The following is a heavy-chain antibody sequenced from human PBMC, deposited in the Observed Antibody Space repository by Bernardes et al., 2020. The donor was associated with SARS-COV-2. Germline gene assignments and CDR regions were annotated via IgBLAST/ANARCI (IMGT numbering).Heavy chain of an antibody. D-gene: IGHD3-10*01. CDR2: FDPEDGET. V-gene: IGHV1-24*01. CDR3: ASWPAVSGRNYGMDV. CDR1: GYTLTELS. Sequence: ASVKVSCKVSGYTLTELSMHWVRQAPGKGLEWMGGFDPEDGETIYAQKFRGRVTMTEDTSTDTAYMELSSLRSEDTAVYYCASWPAVSGRNYGMDVWGQGTTVTVSS. J-gene: IGHJ6*02.